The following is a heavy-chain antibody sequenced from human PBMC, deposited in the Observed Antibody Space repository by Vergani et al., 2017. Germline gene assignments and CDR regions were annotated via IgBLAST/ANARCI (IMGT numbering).Heavy chain of an antibody. Sequence: EVQLVESGGALLPPGRSLRLSCAASEFSFGDYALTWFPQAPGKGLGWVAFIRKKAYVGTPEYAAAVKGRLTISRDDSKRLAYLQLSGLKTEDTAVYFCSRGRGYSFGYSDYWGQGTLVTVSS. D-gene: IGHD5-18*01. CDR2: IRKKAYVGTP. J-gene: IGHJ4*02. V-gene: IGHV3-49*03. CDR1: EFSFGDYA. CDR3: SRGRGYSFGYSDY.